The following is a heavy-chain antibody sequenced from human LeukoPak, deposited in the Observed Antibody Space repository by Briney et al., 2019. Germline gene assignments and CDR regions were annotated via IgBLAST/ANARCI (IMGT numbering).Heavy chain of an antibody. CDR1: GFTFTTYG. CDR2: IMSDGRST. D-gene: IGHD5-24*01. V-gene: IGHV3-74*01. J-gene: IGHJ4*02. Sequence: GGSLRLSCAASGFTFTTYGMHWVRQAPGKGLVWVSRIMSDGRSTYADSVKGRFTTSRDTAKNTLYLQMNSLRAEDTAVYYCARDSQFIGPLYWGQGTLVTVSS. CDR3: ARDSQFIGPLY.